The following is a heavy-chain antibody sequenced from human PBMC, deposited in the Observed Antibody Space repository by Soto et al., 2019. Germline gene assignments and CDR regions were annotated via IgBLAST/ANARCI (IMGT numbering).Heavy chain of an antibody. D-gene: IGHD3-22*01. Sequence: GGSLRLSCAASGFTFSSYWMHWVRQAPGKGLVWVSRINSDGSSTSYADSVKGRFTISRDNAKNTLHLQMNSLRAEDTAVYYCAREDDIVYYYDSSGYYHTRFDAFDIWGQGTMVTVS. J-gene: IGHJ3*02. CDR2: INSDGSST. V-gene: IGHV3-74*01. CDR1: GFTFSSYW. CDR3: AREDDIVYYYDSSGYYHTRFDAFDI.